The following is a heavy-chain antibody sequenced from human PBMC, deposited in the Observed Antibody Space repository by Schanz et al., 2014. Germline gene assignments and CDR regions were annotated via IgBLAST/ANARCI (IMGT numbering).Heavy chain of an antibody. Sequence: QVQLVQSGAEVKKPGASVKVSCKASGYTLSAYSLHWVRQAPGQGLEWMGIVNPSVRGTHFAREFQGRVNMTTDTSTSTAYMELRSLRSDDTAVYYCARVQDDILTGSEYYYGMDVWGQGTTVTVSS. V-gene: IGHV1-46*01. CDR2: VNPSVRGT. J-gene: IGHJ6*02. D-gene: IGHD3-9*01. CDR3: ARVQDDILTGSEYYYGMDV. CDR1: GYTLSAYS.